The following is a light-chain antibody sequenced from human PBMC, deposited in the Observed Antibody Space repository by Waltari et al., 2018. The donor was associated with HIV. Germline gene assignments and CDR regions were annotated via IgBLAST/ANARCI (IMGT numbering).Light chain of an antibody. V-gene: IGLV1-47*01. CDR3: AAWTDSLRAVV. J-gene: IGLJ2*01. CDR1: SSNIGSYS. CDR2: SNN. Sequence: QSVLTQPPSASGTPGQRVTISCSGDSSNIGSYSVYWFQQLPGTAPKLLLYSNNQRPSGVPDRFSGSKSGTSASLAISGLRSEDEADYYCAAWTDSLRAVVFGGGTKLSVL.